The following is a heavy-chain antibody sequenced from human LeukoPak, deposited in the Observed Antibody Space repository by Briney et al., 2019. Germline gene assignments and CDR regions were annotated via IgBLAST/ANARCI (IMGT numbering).Heavy chain of an antibody. CDR3: ARVSPVEPDY. CDR1: GYTFTSYG. CDR2: ISAYNGNT. V-gene: IGHV1-18*01. J-gene: IGHJ4*02. D-gene: IGHD1-1*01. Sequence: GASVKVPCKASGYTFTSYGVSWVRQAPGQGLEWMGWISAYNGNTNYAQKLQGRVTMTTDTPTSTAYMELRSLRSDDTAVYYCARVSPVEPDYWGQGTLVTVSS.